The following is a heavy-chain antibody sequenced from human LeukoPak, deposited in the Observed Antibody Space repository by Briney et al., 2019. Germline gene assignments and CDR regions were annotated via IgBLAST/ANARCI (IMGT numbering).Heavy chain of an antibody. V-gene: IGHV3-21*01. CDR2: ITSTSRYI. CDR3: ARDHGTYAQQDFDY. D-gene: IGHD1-26*01. J-gene: IGHJ4*02. CDR1: GFTFSSYS. Sequence: GGSLRLSCAGSGFTFSSYSMNWVRQAPGKGLEWVASITSTSRYIYYADSVKGRFTMSRDNAENSVYLQMNSLRAEDTAMYYCARDHGTYAQQDFDYWGQGTLVTVSS.